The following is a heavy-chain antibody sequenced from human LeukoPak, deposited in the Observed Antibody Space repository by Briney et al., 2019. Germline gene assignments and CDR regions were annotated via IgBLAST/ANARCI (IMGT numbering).Heavy chain of an antibody. D-gene: IGHD3-22*01. Sequence: SETLSLTCTVSGGSISTYYWNWIRQPPGKGLEYIGYIYYSGSTNYNPSLKSRVTISVDTSKNQFSLKLTSVTAADTAVYYCAGQYYYDSSGYAFDIWGQGTMVTVSS. J-gene: IGHJ3*02. CDR3: AGQYYYDSSGYAFDI. CDR1: GGSISTYY. V-gene: IGHV4-59*12. CDR2: IYYSGST.